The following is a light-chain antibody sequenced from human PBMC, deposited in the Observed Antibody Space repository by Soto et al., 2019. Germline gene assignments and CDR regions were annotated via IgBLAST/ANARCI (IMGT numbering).Light chain of an antibody. V-gene: IGLV2-23*02. J-gene: IGLJ2*01. Sequence: QSVLTQPASVSGSPGQSITISCTGTSSDVGSYNLVSWYQQHPGKAPKLMIYEVSKWPSGVSNRFSGSKSGNTASLTISGIQAEDEADYYCCSYAGSSTPVVFGGGTQLTVL. CDR1: SSDVGSYNL. CDR2: EVS. CDR3: CSYAGSSTPVV.